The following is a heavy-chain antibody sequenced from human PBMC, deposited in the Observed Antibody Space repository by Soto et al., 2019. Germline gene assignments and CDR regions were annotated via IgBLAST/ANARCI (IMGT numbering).Heavy chain of an antibody. CDR2: IYWDDDK. CDR3: AHRLPTVSIFDY. V-gene: IGHV2-5*02. D-gene: IGHD4-17*01. J-gene: IGHJ4*02. Sequence: QITLKESGPTLVKPTQTLTLTCTFSGFSLTTGGVGVGWLRQPPGKALEWLAVIYWDDDKHYSPSLQSRLNITKDTSKNQVVLRMTNMDPVDTATYYCAHRLPTVSIFDYWGQGTLVTVSS. CDR1: GFSLTTGGVG.